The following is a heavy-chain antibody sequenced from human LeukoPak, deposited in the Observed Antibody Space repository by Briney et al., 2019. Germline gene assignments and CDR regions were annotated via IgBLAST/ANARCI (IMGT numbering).Heavy chain of an antibody. CDR2: ISYDGSNK. J-gene: IGHJ4*02. D-gene: IGHD3-10*01. V-gene: IGHV3-30-3*02. Sequence: GGSLRLSCAASGFTFSSYAMHWVRQAPGKGLEWVAVISYDGSNKYYADSVKGRFTISRDNSKNTLYLQMNSLRAEDTAVYYCAKSHLLWFGELPQPIDYWGQGTLVTVSS. CDR3: AKSHLLWFGELPQPIDY. CDR1: GFTFSSYA.